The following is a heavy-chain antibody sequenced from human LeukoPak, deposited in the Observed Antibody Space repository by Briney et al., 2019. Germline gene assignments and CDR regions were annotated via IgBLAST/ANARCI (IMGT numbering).Heavy chain of an antibody. Sequence: PGGSLRLSCAASGFTFSSYWMSWVRQAPGKGLEWVAKISEDGSEKYYVDSVEGRFTISRDNAKNSLCLQMNSLRAEDTALYYCARYGGNAFDVWGQGTMVTVSS. CDR2: ISEDGSEK. D-gene: IGHD4/OR15-4a*01. V-gene: IGHV3-7*02. CDR3: ARYGGNAFDV. CDR1: GFTFSSYW. J-gene: IGHJ3*01.